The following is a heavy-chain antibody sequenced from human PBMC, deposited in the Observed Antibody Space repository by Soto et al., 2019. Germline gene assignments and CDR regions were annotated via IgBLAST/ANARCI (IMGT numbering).Heavy chain of an antibody. CDR3: AKATATGGGAFDI. Sequence: LXLSCAASGFICSSYDMSWVRQAPGKGLEWVSTILVDGRTFYVDSVKGRFTISRDSSQNTVYLQMNSPTAGDTALYYCAKATATGGGAFDICGQGTMVTVSS. D-gene: IGHD2-8*02. CDR2: ILVDGRT. CDR1: GFICSSYD. J-gene: IGHJ3*02. V-gene: IGHV3-23*01.